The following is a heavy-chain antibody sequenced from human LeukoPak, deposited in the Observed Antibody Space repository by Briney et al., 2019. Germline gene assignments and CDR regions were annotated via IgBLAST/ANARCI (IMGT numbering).Heavy chain of an antibody. CDR2: ISWNSGSI. CDR3: AKGGRGYSYGSVDY. CDR1: GFTFEDYA. D-gene: IGHD5-18*01. Sequence: GGSLRLSCEASGFTFEDYAMHWVRQAPGKGLEWVSGISWNSGSIGYADSVKGRFTISRDNAKNSLYLQMNSLRAEDMALYYCAKGGRGYSYGSVDYWGQGTLVTVSS. V-gene: IGHV3-9*03. J-gene: IGHJ4*02.